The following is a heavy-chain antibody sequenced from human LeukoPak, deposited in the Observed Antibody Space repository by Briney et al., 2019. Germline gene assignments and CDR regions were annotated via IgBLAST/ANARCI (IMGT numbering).Heavy chain of an antibody. Sequence: PGGSLRLSCAASGFTFSSYSMNWVRQAPGKGLEWVSYISSSSSTIYYADSVKGRFTISRDNAKNSLYLQMNSLRAEDTAVYYCARTIGSKYSSGYFDLWGRGTLVTVSS. V-gene: IGHV3-48*04. CDR2: ISSSSSTI. CDR3: ARTIGSKYSSGYFDL. J-gene: IGHJ2*01. CDR1: GFTFSSYS. D-gene: IGHD6-19*01.